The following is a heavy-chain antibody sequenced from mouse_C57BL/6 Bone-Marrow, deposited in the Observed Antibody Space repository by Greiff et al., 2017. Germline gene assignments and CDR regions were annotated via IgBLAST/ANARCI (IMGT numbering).Heavy chain of an antibody. CDR3: ARDGNSHYAMDY. J-gene: IGHJ4*01. CDR2: ISSGGSYT. D-gene: IGHD2-1*01. CDR1: GFTFSSYG. Sequence: EVKLVESGGDLVKPGGSLKLSCAASGFTFSSYGMSWVRQTPDKRLEWVATISSGGSYTYYPDSVKGRFTISRDNAKNTLYLQMSSLKSEDTAMYYCARDGNSHYAMDYWGRGTSVTVSS. V-gene: IGHV5-6*02.